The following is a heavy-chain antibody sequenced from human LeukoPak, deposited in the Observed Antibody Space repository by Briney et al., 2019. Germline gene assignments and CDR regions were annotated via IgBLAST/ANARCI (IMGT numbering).Heavy chain of an antibody. Sequence: ASVKVSCKASGYTFTDYYMHWVRQAPGQGLEWVGWINPTSGDTNYAQKFQGRVTMTRDTSTSTVYMELSSLRSEDTAVYYCARFAVHRRLVVNGQFGLDYWGQGTLVTVSS. CDR3: ARFAVHRRLVVNGQFGLDY. V-gene: IGHV1-2*02. CDR2: INPTSGDT. D-gene: IGHD3-22*01. J-gene: IGHJ4*02. CDR1: GYTFTDYY.